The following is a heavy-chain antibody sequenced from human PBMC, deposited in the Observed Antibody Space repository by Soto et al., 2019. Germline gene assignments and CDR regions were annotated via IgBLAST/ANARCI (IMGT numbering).Heavy chain of an antibody. CDR1: GGSISSSSYY. CDR2: IYYSGST. V-gene: IGHV4-39*01. J-gene: IGHJ3*02. D-gene: IGHD3-22*01. Sequence: SETLSLTCTVSGGSISSSSYYWGWIRQPPGKGLEWIGSIYYSGSTYYNPSLKSRVTISVDTSKNRFSLKLSSVTAADTAVYYCARHTNRVTMIVVVITDAFDIWGQGTMVTVSS. CDR3: ARHTNRVTMIVVVITDAFDI.